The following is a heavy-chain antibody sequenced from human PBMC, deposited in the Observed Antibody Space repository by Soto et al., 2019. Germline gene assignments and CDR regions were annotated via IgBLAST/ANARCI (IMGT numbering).Heavy chain of an antibody. CDR2: VNPILSMS. CDR3: ASSYGSGYRAFDY. V-gene: IGHV1-69*02. CDR1: GDTFSFHS. Sequence: QVQLVQSGAEVKRPGSSVKVSCKTSGDTFSFHSINWVRQAPGLGLEWMGRVNPILSMSNYAQRFQGRVTMTADKSTSTAYMELRSLRSEDTAIYYCASSYGSGYRAFDYWGQGALVTVSS. J-gene: IGHJ4*02. D-gene: IGHD3-10*01.